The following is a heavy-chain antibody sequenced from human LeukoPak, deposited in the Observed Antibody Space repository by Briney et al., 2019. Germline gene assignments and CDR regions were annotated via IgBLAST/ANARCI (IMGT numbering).Heavy chain of an antibody. CDR3: ARQSGRNLLDS. D-gene: IGHD1-26*01. CDR2: IYYSGST. CDR1: GRPMHSYY. J-gene: IGHJ4*02. Sequence: PADPVTLPCSLWGRPMHSYYWRWLRQPPGRALEWLGHIYYSGSTNYNPSLKSRVTMSVDTSKNQFSLEVSSVTTADTAVYYCARQSGRNLLDSWGQGTLVTVSS. V-gene: IGHV4-59*08.